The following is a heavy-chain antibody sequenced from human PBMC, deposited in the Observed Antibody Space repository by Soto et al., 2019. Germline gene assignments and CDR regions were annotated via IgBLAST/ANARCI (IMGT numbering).Heavy chain of an antibody. CDR1: GFTFSSYS. CDR2: ISSSSSYI. V-gene: IGHV3-21*01. D-gene: IGHD3-22*01. J-gene: IGHJ3*02. Sequence: GGSLRLSCAASGFTFSSYSMNWGRQAPGKGLEWVSSISSSSSYIYYADSVQGRFTISRYNAKNSLYLQMNSLRAEDTAVYYCATQSVVLTLDDAFDISGQGTMVTVSS. CDR3: ATQSVVLTLDDAFDI.